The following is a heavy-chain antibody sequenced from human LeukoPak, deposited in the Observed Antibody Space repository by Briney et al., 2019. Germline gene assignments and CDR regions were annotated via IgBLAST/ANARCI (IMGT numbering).Heavy chain of an antibody. Sequence: GGSLRLSCAASGFPFSGYWMHWVRQAPGKGLVWVSRIDDDGAGTTYADSVKGRFTISRDNAKNTLYLQMNSLRVEDTAVYYCARSASGYDAWGQGTLVTVSS. CDR1: GFPFSGYW. D-gene: IGHD5-12*01. CDR2: IDDDGAGT. V-gene: IGHV3-74*01. J-gene: IGHJ5*02. CDR3: ARSASGYDA.